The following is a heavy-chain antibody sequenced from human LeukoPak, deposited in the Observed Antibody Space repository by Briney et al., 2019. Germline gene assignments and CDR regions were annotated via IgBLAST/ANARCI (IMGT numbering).Heavy chain of an antibody. J-gene: IGHJ6*03. CDR3: ARGPYREYSSSSVYYYYYYMDV. V-gene: IGHV4-39*01. CDR1: GGSISSSSYY. CDR2: IYYSGST. D-gene: IGHD6-6*01. Sequence: SETLSLTCTVSGGSISSSSYYWGWIRQPPGKGLEWIGSIYYSGSTYYNPSLKSRVTISVDTSKNQFSLKLSSVTAADTAVYYCARGPYREYSSSSVYYYYYYMDVWGKGTTVTVSS.